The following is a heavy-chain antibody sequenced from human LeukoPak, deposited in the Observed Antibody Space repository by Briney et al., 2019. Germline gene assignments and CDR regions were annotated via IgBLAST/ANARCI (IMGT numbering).Heavy chain of an antibody. CDR2: ISGSGGNT. CDR1: GFPFSTYA. CDR3: AKYIAMVRGVKDYYYGLDV. D-gene: IGHD3-10*01. Sequence: GGSLRLSCAASGFPFSTYAMNWVRQAPGRGLEWVSTISGSGGNTFYADSVKGRFSISRDNSRNTLHLQMNSLRPEDTAVYYCAKYIAMVRGVKDYYYGLDVWGQGTTVTVSS. J-gene: IGHJ6*02. V-gene: IGHV3-23*01.